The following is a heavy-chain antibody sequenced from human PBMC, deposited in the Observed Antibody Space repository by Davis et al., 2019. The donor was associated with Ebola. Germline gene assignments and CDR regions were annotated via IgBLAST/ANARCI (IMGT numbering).Heavy chain of an antibody. CDR3: ARGNYVWGSYRYVAYYYYGMDV. D-gene: IGHD3-16*02. J-gene: IGHJ6*02. CDR2: IYYSGST. Sequence: MPSETLSLTCTVSGGSISSYYWSWIRQPPGKGLEWIGYIYYSGSTYYNPSLKSRVTISVDTSKNQFSLKLSSVTAADTAVYYCARGNYVWGSYRYVAYYYYGMDVWGQGTTVTVSS. V-gene: IGHV4-59*12. CDR1: GGSISSYY.